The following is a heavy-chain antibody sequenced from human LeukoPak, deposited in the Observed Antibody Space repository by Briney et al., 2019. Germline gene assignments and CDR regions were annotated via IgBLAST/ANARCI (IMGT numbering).Heavy chain of an antibody. D-gene: IGHD2-2*01. CDR2: INGGDAT. J-gene: IGHJ6*04. Sequence: GGSLRLSCAASGFFASSNYMSWVRQAPGKGLEWVSDINGGDATSYVDSVRGRFTISRDSSKNTVYFQMNSLRPEDTAVYFCARICSNPSCQQDVWGKGTTVTVSS. CDR3: ARICSNPSCQQDV. CDR1: GFFASSNY. V-gene: IGHV3-66*02.